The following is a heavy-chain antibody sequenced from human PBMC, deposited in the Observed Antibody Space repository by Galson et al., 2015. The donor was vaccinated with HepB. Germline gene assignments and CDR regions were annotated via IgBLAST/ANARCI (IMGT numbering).Heavy chain of an antibody. CDR1: GFTFSSYS. J-gene: IGHJ4*02. V-gene: IGHV3-66*01. Sequence: SLRLSCAASGFTFSSYSMNWVRQAPGKGLEWVSVIYSGGSTYYADSVKGRFTISRDNSKNTLYLQMNSLRAGDTAVYYCARDPPKYSGSYSGDYWGQGTLVTVSS. CDR2: IYSGGST. CDR3: ARDPPKYSGSYSGDY. D-gene: IGHD1-26*01.